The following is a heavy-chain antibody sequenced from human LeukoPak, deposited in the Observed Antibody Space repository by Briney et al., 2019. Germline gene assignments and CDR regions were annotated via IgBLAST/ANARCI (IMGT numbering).Heavy chain of an antibody. Sequence: ASVKVSCKASGYTFSGYFMNWVRQAPGQGLEWMGWISVYNGNTNYAQKLQGRVTMTTDTSTSTAYMESRSLRSDDTAVYYCARRMLSGYEEIDYWGQGTLVTVSS. CDR1: GYTFSGYF. D-gene: IGHD5-12*01. CDR2: ISVYNGNT. V-gene: IGHV1-18*04. CDR3: ARRMLSGYEEIDY. J-gene: IGHJ4*02.